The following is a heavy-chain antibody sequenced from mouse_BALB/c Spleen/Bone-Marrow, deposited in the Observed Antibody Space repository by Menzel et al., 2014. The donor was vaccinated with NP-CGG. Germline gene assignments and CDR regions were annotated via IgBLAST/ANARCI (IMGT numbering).Heavy chain of an antibody. CDR3: ARGRFAY. V-gene: IGHV1-18*01. CDR1: GYTFXEYT. J-gene: IGHJ3*01. CDR2: INPNIGGT. Sequence: VQLQQSGPELVKPGASVKISCKTSGYTFXEYTIHWVKQSHGKSLEWIGNINPNIGGTTYNQKFKGKATLTVDMSSSTAYMDLRSLTSEDSAVYYCARGRFAYWGQGTLVTVSA.